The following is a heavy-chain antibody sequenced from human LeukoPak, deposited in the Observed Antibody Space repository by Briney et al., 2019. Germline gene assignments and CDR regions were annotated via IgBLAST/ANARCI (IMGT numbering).Heavy chain of an antibody. CDR2: IWYDGSNT. Sequence: PGGSLRLSCAASGFTFSSYDMHWVRQAPGKGLEWVAVIWYDGSNTYYADSVKGRFTISRDNSKNTVYLQMNSLRAEDTAVYYCARGYPLNTLWFGESLTFWGQGTLVTVSS. J-gene: IGHJ4*02. V-gene: IGHV3-33*01. CDR1: GFTFSSYD. D-gene: IGHD3-10*01. CDR3: ARGYPLNTLWFGESLTF.